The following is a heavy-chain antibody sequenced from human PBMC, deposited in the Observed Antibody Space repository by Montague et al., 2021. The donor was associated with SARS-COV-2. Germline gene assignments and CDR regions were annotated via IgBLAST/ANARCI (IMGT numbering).Heavy chain of an antibody. CDR2: ISYSGNT. V-gene: IGHV4-59*01. J-gene: IGHJ4*02. CDR1: GNSINTYF. D-gene: IGHD3-10*01. CDR3: ARDRRIGDGGSWGSAPYYFDF. Sequence: SETLSLTCTVSGNSINTYFWSWIRQPPGKPLEWVGYISYSGNTNXNPSLKSRVTISVDTFKTQFSLNLKSVTAADTAVYYCARDRRIGDGGSWGSAPYYFDFWGQGTLVTVSS.